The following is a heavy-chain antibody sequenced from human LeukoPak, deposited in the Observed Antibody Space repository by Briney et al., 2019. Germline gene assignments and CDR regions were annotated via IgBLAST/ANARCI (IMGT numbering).Heavy chain of an antibody. V-gene: IGHV1-69*06. D-gene: IGHD2-15*01. CDR3: AKNGDRGAYCSGGSCYPYYYYYMDV. CDR2: IIPIFGTA. J-gene: IGHJ6*03. Sequence: ASVKVSCKASGGTFSSYAISWVRQAPGQGLEWMGGIIPIFGTANYAQKFQGRVTITADKSTSTAYMELSSLRSEDTAIYYCAKNGDRGAYCSGGSCYPYYYYYMDVWGRGTTVTISS. CDR1: GGTFSSYA.